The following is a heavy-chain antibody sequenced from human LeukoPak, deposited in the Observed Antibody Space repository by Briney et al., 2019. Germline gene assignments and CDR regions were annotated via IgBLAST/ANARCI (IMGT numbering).Heavy chain of an antibody. D-gene: IGHD3-10*01. Sequence: GGSLRLSCAASGFTVSSNYMSWVRQAPGKGLEWVSVIYSGGSTYYADSVKGRFTISRDNSKNTLYLQMNSLRAEDTAVYYCARDRGPTYYFDYWGQGTLVTVSS. CDR2: IYSGGST. CDR3: ARDRGPTYYFDY. V-gene: IGHV3-66*01. CDR1: GFTVSSNY. J-gene: IGHJ4*02.